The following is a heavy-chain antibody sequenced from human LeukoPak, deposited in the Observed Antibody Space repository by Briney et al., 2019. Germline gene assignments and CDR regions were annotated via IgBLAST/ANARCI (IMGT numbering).Heavy chain of an antibody. D-gene: IGHD6-13*01. Sequence: ASVKVSCKASGYTFTSYAMNWVRQAPGQGLEWMGWINTNTGNPTYAQGFTGRFVFSLDTSVSTAYLQISSLKAEDTAVYYCARDWVAAAGSLFDPWGQGTLVTVSS. CDR1: GYTFTSYA. J-gene: IGHJ5*02. CDR3: ARDWVAAAGSLFDP. V-gene: IGHV7-4-1*02. CDR2: INTNTGNP.